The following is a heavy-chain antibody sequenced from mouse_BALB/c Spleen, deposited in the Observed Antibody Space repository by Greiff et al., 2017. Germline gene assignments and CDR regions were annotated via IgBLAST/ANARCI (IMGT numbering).Heavy chain of an antibody. V-gene: IGHV1-54*01. CDR2: INPGSGGT. J-gene: IGHJ4*01. CDR3: ARGHGSSPYAMDY. Sequence: QVQLQQSGAELVRPGTSVKVSCKASGYAFTNYLIEWVKQRPGQGLEWIGVINPGSGGTNYNEKFKGKATLTADKSSSTAYMQLSSLTSEDSAVYYCARGHGSSPYAMDYWGQGTSVTVSS. CDR1: GYAFTNYL. D-gene: IGHD1-1*01.